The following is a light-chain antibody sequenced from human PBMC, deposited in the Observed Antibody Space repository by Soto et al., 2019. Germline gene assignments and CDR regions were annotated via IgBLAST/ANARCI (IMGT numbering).Light chain of an antibody. Sequence: IVLTQSPGTLSLSPWEGATLSCRASQSVSSRYLAWYQQKPGQAPSLLIYGASNRSTGIPDRFSGSGSGTDFTLTISRLEPEDFAVYYCQQYGSSGTFGQGTKVDI. V-gene: IGKV3-20*01. CDR3: QQYGSSGT. CDR2: GAS. CDR1: QSVSSRY. J-gene: IGKJ1*01.